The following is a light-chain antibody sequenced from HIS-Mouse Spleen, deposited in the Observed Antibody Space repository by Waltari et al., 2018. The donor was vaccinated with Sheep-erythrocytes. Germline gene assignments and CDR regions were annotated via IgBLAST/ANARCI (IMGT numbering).Light chain of an antibody. V-gene: IGLV2-11*01. CDR3: CSYAGSYNHV. CDR1: SSDVGGYNY. Sequence: QSALTQPRSVSGSPGQSVTISCTGTSSDVGGYNYVSLYQQHPGKDPKLMIYDVSKRPSGVPDRFSGSKSGNTASLTISGLQAEDEADYYCCSYAGSYNHVFATGTKVTVL. CDR2: DVS. J-gene: IGLJ1*01.